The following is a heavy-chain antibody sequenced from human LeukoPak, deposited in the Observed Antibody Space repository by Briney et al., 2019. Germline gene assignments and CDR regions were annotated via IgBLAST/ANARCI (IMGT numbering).Heavy chain of an antibody. Sequence: GGSLRLSCAASGFTFSSYAMSWVRQAPGKGLEWVSAISGSGGSTYYADSVKGRFTISRDNSKSTLYLQMDSLRAEDTAVYYCAKDWTGTKPFDLWGRGTLVTVSS. J-gene: IGHJ2*01. CDR3: AKDWTGTKPFDL. D-gene: IGHD3/OR15-3a*01. CDR1: GFTFSSYA. V-gene: IGHV3-23*01. CDR2: ISGSGGST.